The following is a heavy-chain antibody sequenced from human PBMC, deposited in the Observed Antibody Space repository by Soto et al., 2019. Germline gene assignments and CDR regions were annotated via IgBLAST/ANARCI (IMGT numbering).Heavy chain of an antibody. D-gene: IGHD2-2*01. CDR3: ASPVVPAAMGGPYFYGIDA. Sequence: EVQLVESGGGLVQPGGSLRLSCAASGFTFSGHWMHWVRQAPGKGLVWVSRINGDGSSTNYADFVKGRFTISRDNPESTLYLQMNSLRAEDTAVYYCASPVVPAAMGGPYFYGIDAWGQGTTVTVSS. J-gene: IGHJ6*02. CDR1: GFTFSGHW. CDR2: INGDGSST. V-gene: IGHV3-74*01.